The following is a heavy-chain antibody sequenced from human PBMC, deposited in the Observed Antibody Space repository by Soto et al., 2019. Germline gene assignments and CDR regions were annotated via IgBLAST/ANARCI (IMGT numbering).Heavy chain of an antibody. J-gene: IGHJ4*02. CDR2: IYYSGST. CDR3: ARGYSSSWYYFDY. V-gene: IGHV4-59*08. CDR1: GGSISSYY. D-gene: IGHD6-13*01. Sequence: SETLSLTCTVSGGSISSYYLSWIRQPPGKGLEWIGYIYYSGSTNYNPSLKSRVTISVDTSKNQFSLKLSSVTAADTAVYHCARGYSSSWYYFDYWGQGTLVTVSS.